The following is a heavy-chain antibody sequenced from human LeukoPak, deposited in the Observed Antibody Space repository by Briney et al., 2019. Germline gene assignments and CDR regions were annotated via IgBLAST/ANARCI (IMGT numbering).Heavy chain of an antibody. CDR2: IRYDGNNK. Sequence: PGGSLRLSCAASGFTFSDYSMHWVRQAPGKGLNWVAFIRYDGNNKYYADSVKGRFTISRDNSKNMLYLEMNSLSTEDTAVYYCASHSLKGVYYSYMDVWGKGTTVTVSS. D-gene: IGHD3-9*01. J-gene: IGHJ6*03. CDR3: ASHSLKGVYYSYMDV. CDR1: GFTFSDYS. V-gene: IGHV3-30*02.